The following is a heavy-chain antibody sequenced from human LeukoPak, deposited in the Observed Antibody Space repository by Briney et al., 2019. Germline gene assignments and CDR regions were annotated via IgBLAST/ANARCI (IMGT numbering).Heavy chain of an antibody. CDR1: GFTFDSYS. V-gene: IGHV3-48*04. Sequence: PGGSLRLSCAGSGFTFDSYSMNWVRQAPGKGLEWVSFITGSSRSINYADSVKGRFTISRDNAKSSMYLQMNSLRAEDTAVYFCARVVYRYGYAFDIWGQGTVVTVSS. J-gene: IGHJ3*02. CDR2: ITGSSRSI. CDR3: ARVVYRYGYAFDI. D-gene: IGHD5-18*01.